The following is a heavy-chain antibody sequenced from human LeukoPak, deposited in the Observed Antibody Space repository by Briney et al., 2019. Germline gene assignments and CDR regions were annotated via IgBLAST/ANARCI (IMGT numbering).Heavy chain of an antibody. CDR1: GFTFRSYW. V-gene: IGHV3-74*01. J-gene: IGHJ4*02. Sequence: GGSLRLSCGASGFTFRSYWMYWVRQAPGKGLVWVSRINTDGTSTYYADSVKGRFTISRDNSKNTLYLQMNSLRAEDTAVYYCPDSSGYNWGQGTLVTVSS. CDR2: INTDGTST. D-gene: IGHD3-22*01. CDR3: PDSSGYN.